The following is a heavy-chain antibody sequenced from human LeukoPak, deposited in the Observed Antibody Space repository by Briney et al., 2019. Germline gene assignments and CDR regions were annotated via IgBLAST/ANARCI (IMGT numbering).Heavy chain of an antibody. CDR2: IDPSDSYT. V-gene: IGHV5-10-1*01. D-gene: IGHD3-9*01. CDR1: GYSFTSYW. J-gene: IGHJ4*02. CDR3: ASGILTGSDFDY. Sequence: PEKSLKISCKVYGYSFTSYWISWVRQMPGKGLEWMGKIDPSDSYTRYSPSFQGHVTLSADKSISTAYLQWSSLKASDTAMYYCASGILTGSDFDYWGQGTLVTVSS.